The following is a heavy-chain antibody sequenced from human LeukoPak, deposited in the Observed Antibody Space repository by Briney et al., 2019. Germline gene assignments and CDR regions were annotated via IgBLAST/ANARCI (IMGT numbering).Heavy chain of an antibody. CDR3: AFSGWFWGSFDY. Sequence: SETLSLTCSVSGGSISISNYFWGWIRQPRGKGLECIASRSSTLITHYHSSLESLISVSVQTSKSQFSLMLTSLTAADTAVYYCAFSGWFWGSFDYWGQGTLVTVSS. V-gene: IGHV4-39*01. J-gene: IGHJ4*02. CDR1: GGSISISNYF. D-gene: IGHD6-19*01. CDR2: RSSTLIT.